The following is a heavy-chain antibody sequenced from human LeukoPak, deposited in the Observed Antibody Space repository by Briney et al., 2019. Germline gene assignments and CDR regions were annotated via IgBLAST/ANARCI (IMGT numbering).Heavy chain of an antibody. CDR3: ARGRNIVVVTAIELDWYFDL. V-gene: IGHV3-30-3*01. J-gene: IGHJ2*01. CDR2: ISYDGSNK. Sequence: PGRSLRLSCAASGFTFSSYAMHWVRQAPGKGLEWVAVISYDGSNKYYADSVKGRFTISRDNSKNTLYLQMNSLRAEDTAVYYCARGRNIVVVTAIELDWYFDLWGRGTLVTVSS. D-gene: IGHD2-21*02. CDR1: GFTFSSYA.